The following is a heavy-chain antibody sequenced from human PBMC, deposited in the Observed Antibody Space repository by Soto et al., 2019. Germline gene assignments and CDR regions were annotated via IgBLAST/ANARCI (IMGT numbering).Heavy chain of an antibody. CDR2: IYDGGRT. J-gene: IGHJ4*02. CDR1: GDSISRDGYH. V-gene: IGHV4-30-4*01. CDR3: ARAPVGMDSINFFDH. D-gene: IGHD2-8*01. Sequence: LSLTCTVSGDSISRDGYHWSWIRQSPGKGLEWIGYIYDGGRTFYRPSLESRINMSLAATKNSYSLRLTSVTAADTAVYYCARAPVGMDSINFFDHWGQGMQVTVSS.